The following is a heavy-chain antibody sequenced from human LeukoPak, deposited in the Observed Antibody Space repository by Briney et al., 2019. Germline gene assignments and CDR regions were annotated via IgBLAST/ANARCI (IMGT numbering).Heavy chain of an antibody. CDR3: ARATWVYGGGASGMDV. CDR2: MYSGGSR. V-gene: IGHV3-66*01. Sequence: PGGSLRLSCAVSGFTVSSNYMSWVRQAPGKGLDWVSVMYSGGSRYYADSVKGRFTVSRDDSKNTLYLQMNSLRAEDTAVYYCARATWVYGGGASGMDVWGQGTTVTVSS. J-gene: IGHJ6*02. CDR1: GFTVSSNY. D-gene: IGHD2-21*01.